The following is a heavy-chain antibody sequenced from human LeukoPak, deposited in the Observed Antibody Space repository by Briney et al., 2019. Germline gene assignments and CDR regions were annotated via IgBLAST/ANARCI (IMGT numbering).Heavy chain of an antibody. V-gene: IGHV3-7*05. CDR2: IKQDGSEK. Sequence: QAGGSLRLSCAASGFTVSSNYMSWVRQAPGKGLEWVANIKQDGSEKYYVDSVKGRFTISRDNAKNSLYLQMNSLRAEDAAVYYSSLEGSSWYRYFQHWGQGTLVTVSS. CDR3: SLEGSSWYRYFQH. CDR1: GFTVSSNY. D-gene: IGHD6-13*01. J-gene: IGHJ1*01.